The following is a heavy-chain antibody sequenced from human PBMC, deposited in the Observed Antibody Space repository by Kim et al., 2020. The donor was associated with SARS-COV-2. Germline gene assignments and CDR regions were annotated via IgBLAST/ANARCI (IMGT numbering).Heavy chain of an antibody. CDR2: ISWNSGSI. J-gene: IGHJ6*02. CDR1: GFTFGDYA. V-gene: IGHV3-9*01. D-gene: IGHD1-26*01. Sequence: GGSLRLSCAASGFTFGDYAMHWVRQAPGKGLEWVSGISWNSGSIGYADSVKGRFTISRDNAKNSLYLQMNSLRAEDTALYYCAKDMGGSLDYYYYYGMDVWGQGTTVTVSS. CDR3: AKDMGGSLDYYYYYGMDV.